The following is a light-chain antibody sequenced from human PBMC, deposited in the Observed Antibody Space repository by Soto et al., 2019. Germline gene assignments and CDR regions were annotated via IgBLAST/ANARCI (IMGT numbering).Light chain of an antibody. CDR2: DFN. J-gene: IGLJ2*01. CDR1: SSNIGAYNY. V-gene: IGLV2-14*03. Sequence: HSALPKPASGSGSPGQSITISFTGTSSNIGAYNYVSGYQQHPGKAPKLMIYDFNIRPSGVSNRFSGSKSGNTASLTISGLQAEDEADYYCTSWTTSTTMIFGGGTKVTVL. CDR3: TSWTTSTTMI.